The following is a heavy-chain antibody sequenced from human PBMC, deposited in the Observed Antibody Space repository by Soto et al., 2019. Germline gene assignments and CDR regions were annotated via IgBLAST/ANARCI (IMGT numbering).Heavy chain of an antibody. Sequence: PSETLSLTCTVSGGSISSSSYYWGWIRQPPGKGLEWIGSIYYSGSTYYNPSLKSRVTISVDTSKNQSSLKLSSVTAADTAVYYCARGSFRYCSGGSCYYYYYGMDVWGQGTTVTVSS. CDR2: IYYSGST. J-gene: IGHJ6*02. CDR3: ARGSFRYCSGGSCYYYYYGMDV. D-gene: IGHD2-15*01. V-gene: IGHV4-39*01. CDR1: GGSISSSSYY.